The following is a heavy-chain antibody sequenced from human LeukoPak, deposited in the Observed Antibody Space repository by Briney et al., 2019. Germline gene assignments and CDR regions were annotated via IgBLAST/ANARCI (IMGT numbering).Heavy chain of an antibody. CDR1: GGSISSGGYY. Sequence: SETLSLTCTVSGGSISSGGYYWSWIRQHPGKGLEWIGYIYYSGSTYYNPSLKSRVTISVDTSKNQFSLKLSSVTAADTAVYYCARDPRGGNYFDYWGQGTLVTVSS. CDR2: IYYSGST. J-gene: IGHJ4*02. D-gene: IGHD5-24*01. V-gene: IGHV4-31*03. CDR3: ARDPRGGNYFDY.